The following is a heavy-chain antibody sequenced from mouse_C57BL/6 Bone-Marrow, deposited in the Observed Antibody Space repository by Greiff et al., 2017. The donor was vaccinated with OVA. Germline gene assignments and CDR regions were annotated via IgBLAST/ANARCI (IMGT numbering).Heavy chain of an antibody. D-gene: IGHD2-12*01. CDR2: IYPRSGTT. CDR3: ARWAYYTGYAMDY. CDR1: GYTFTSYG. J-gene: IGHJ4*01. V-gene: IGHV1-81*01. Sequence: VQLQQSGAELARPGASVKLSCKASGYTFTSYGISWVKQRTGQGLEWIGEIYPRSGTTYYNEKFKGKATLTADKSSSTAYMELRSLTSEDSAVYFCARWAYYTGYAMDYWGQGTSVTVSA.